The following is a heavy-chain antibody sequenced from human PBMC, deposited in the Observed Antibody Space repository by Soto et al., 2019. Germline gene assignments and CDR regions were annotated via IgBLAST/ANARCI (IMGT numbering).Heavy chain of an antibody. Sequence: EVQLVESGGGLVQPGGSLRLSCAASGFTFSSYWMHWVRQAPGKGLVWVSRINSDGSSTSYADSVKGRFTISRDNAKNTLYLQMNSLRAEDTAVYYCARVPGDIVAVVAAATYTWFDPWGQGTLVTGSS. D-gene: IGHD2-15*01. CDR2: INSDGSST. CDR3: ARVPGDIVAVVAAATYTWFDP. J-gene: IGHJ5*02. V-gene: IGHV3-74*02. CDR1: GFTFSSYW.